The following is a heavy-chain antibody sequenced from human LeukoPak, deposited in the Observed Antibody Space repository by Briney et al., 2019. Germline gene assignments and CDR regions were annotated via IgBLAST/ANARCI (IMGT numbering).Heavy chain of an antibody. CDR1: GFSFNSDW. V-gene: IGHV3-7*03. J-gene: IGHJ4*02. CDR3: AKEGFDS. CDR2: IKHDESEK. Sequence: GGSLRLSCAASGFSFNSDWMDWVRQAPGKGLEWVANIKHDESEKNYLDSVKGRFTISRDNSKNTLYLQMNSLRAEDTAVYYCAKEGFDSWGQGTLVTVSS.